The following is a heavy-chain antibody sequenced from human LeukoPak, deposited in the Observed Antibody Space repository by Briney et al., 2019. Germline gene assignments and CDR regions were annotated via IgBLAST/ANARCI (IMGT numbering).Heavy chain of an antibody. Sequence: ASVTVSCKASGYIFTIYAMHWVRQAPGQRPEWMGWINSGNGDTKYSQTFQDRVTITRDTSASTAYMELSSLRSEDTAVYYCARGDCSNCYNTDVWGKGTTVTVSS. CDR2: INSGNGDT. J-gene: IGHJ6*04. CDR3: ARGDCSNCYNTDV. D-gene: IGHD2-2*01. V-gene: IGHV1-3*01. CDR1: GYIFTIYA.